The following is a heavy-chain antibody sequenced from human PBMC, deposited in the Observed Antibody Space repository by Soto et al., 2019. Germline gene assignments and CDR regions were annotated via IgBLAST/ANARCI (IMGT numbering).Heavy chain of an antibody. CDR2: INPNNGDT. CDR1: GYFFTSHY. CDR3: AREITYGGGSFSLGL. V-gene: IGHV1-2*06. Sequence: ASVEVSCKTSGYFFTSHYIHWVRLAPGRGLEWMGRINPNNGDTNSPQKFQGRVTMTSDTSISTAYMEMSGLRSDDTALYYCAREITYGGGSFSLGLWGQGTLVTVSS. D-gene: IGHD3-10*01. J-gene: IGHJ4*02.